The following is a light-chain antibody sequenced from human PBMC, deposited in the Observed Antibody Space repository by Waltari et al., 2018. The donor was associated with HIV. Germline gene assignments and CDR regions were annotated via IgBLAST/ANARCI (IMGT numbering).Light chain of an antibody. CDR2: GVS. V-gene: IGKV3-20*01. Sequence: DIVLMQHPASSPSSPGGRVTIFCSASKHGSSDYLDWYQQKPGQAPRLLIYGVSNMPTGVSYRFSGSGCGTDFTLTISSLEPEDFAGYYCQQDGTSPLTFGQGTKVEIK. CDR3: QQDGTSPLT. CDR1: KHGSSDY. J-gene: IGKJ1*01.